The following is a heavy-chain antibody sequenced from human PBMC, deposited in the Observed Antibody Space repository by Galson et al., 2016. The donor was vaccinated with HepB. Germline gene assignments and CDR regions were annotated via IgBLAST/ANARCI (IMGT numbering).Heavy chain of an antibody. CDR2: IIPILGTP. CDR1: GGTLSSYA. J-gene: IGHJ6*02. Sequence: SVKVSCKASGGTLSSYAISWVRQAPGQGLEWMGGIIPILGTPHYAQKFHGRVTITADESTSTAYMELSSLRSEDTAVYYCGSGPAGRHFDWLKMKYYYYGMDVWGQGTTVTVS. D-gene: IGHD3-9*01. CDR3: GSGPAGRHFDWLKMKYYYYGMDV. V-gene: IGHV1-69*13.